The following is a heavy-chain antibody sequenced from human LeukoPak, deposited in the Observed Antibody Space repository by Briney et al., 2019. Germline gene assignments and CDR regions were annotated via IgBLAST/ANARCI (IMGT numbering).Heavy chain of an antibody. CDR1: GFTFSSYG. CDR2: ISYDGSNK. D-gene: IGHD5-24*01. J-gene: IGHJ4*02. Sequence: SGRSLRLSCAASGFTFSSYGMHWVRQAPGKGLEWVAVISYDGSNKYYADSVKGRFTISRDNSKNTLYLQMNSLRAEDTAVYYCATRWLQVDYWGQGTLVTVSS. CDR3: ATRWLQVDY. V-gene: IGHV3-30*03.